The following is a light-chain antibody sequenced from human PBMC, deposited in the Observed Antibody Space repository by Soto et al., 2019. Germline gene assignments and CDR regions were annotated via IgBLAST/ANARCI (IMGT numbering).Light chain of an antibody. CDR2: AAS. J-gene: IGKJ1*01. Sequence: DIQLTQSPDSLSASVGDRVTITCRASQTIRTFLNWYQQKPGKAPKLLIYAASSLQPGVPSRFSGSGSGTDFTLNINSLQPEDFATYYCQQSYATPRTFGQGTKVDIK. V-gene: IGKV1-39*01. CDR3: QQSYATPRT. CDR1: QTIRTF.